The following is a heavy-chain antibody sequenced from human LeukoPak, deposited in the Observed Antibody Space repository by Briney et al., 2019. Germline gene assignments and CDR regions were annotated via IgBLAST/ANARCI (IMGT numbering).Heavy chain of an antibody. CDR1: GFTFSSYA. D-gene: IGHD3-3*01. CDR2: ISYDGSNK. V-gene: IGHV3-30-3*01. J-gene: IGHJ4*02. Sequence: GGSLRLSCAASGFTFSSYAMHWVRQAPGKGLEWVAVISYDGSNKYYADSVKGRFTISRDNSKNTLYLQMNSLRAEDTAVYYCAKDRSGGYCTYWGQGTLVTVSS. CDR3: AKDRSGGYCTY.